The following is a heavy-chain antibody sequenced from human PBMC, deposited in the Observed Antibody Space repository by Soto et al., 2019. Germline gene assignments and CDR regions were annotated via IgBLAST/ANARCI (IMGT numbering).Heavy chain of an antibody. CDR2: IRSKAYGGTT. CDR3: TRTGRGGYDWSDFDI. Sequence: GGSLRLSCTASGFTFGDYAMSWVRQAPGKGLEWVGFIRSKAYGGTTEYAASVKSRFTISRDESKSMSYLHMNRLETEDTDVYYCTRTGRGGYDWSDFDIWGQGTMVTVSS. CDR1: GFTFGDYA. J-gene: IGHJ3*02. V-gene: IGHV3-49*04. D-gene: IGHD5-12*01.